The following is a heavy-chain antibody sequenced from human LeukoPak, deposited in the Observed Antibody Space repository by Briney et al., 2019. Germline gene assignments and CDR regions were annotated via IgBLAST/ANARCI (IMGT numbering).Heavy chain of an antibody. CDR1: GGSISSGSYY. J-gene: IGHJ6*03. D-gene: IGHD3-10*01. Sequence: SETLSLTCTVSGGSISSGSYYWSWIRQPAGKGLEWIGRIYTSGSTNYNPSLKSRVTISVDTSKNQFSLRLTSVTAADTAVYYCARGRRFGPYYYYYYMDVWGKGTTVTVSS. CDR3: ARGRRFGPYYYYYYMDV. V-gene: IGHV4-61*02. CDR2: IYTSGST.